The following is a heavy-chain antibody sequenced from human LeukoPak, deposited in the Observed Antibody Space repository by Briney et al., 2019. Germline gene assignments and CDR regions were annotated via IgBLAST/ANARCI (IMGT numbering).Heavy chain of an antibody. D-gene: IGHD2-21*01. Sequence: GGSLRLSCAASGFTFSNVWMTWVRQAPGKGLEWVGRIKSKTDGGTIDYAAPVKGRFTLSRDDSKNTLYLQMNSLKTEDTAVYYCTATIVVEGSRSHWGQGTLVTVSS. V-gene: IGHV3-15*01. J-gene: IGHJ4*02. CDR2: IKSKTDGGTI. CDR3: TATIVVEGSRSH. CDR1: GFTFSNVW.